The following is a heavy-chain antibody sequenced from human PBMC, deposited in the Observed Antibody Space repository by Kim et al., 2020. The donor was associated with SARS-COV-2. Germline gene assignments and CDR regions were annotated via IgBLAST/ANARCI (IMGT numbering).Heavy chain of an antibody. CDR3: AKGMSSLYSSSYYLDY. D-gene: IGHD6-6*01. Sequence: SGKGRFTISRDNSRNTLYLQMDSLRAEDTAVYYCAKGMSSLYSSSYYLDYWGQGTLVTVSS. J-gene: IGHJ4*02. V-gene: IGHV3-23*01.